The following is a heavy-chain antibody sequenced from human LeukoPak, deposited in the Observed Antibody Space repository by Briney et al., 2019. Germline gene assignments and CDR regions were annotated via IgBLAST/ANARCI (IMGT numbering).Heavy chain of an antibody. CDR2: IGIRGDT. CDR3: ARGGIQVSGIDEFDY. V-gene: IGHV3-13*01. CDR1: GFTFIDYD. D-gene: IGHD6-19*01. Sequence: GGSLRLSCAASGFTFIDYDMHWGRHVIGKGLEWVSAIGIRGDTHYSGSVKGRFTISRENAESSLYLRMNSLRAEDTAVYYCARGGIQVSGIDEFDYWGQGTLVTVSS. J-gene: IGHJ4*02.